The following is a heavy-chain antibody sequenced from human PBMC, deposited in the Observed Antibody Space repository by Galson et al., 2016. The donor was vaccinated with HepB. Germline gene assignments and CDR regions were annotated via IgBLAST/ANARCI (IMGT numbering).Heavy chain of an antibody. CDR2: IYPGDSDT. Sequence: QSGAEVKKPGDSLKISCQGSGYTFMSYRIGWVRQVAGKGLEWMGVIYPGDSDTAYSPSFQGRVTISADSSINTAYLQWSSLKASDTAMYYCARVLTGYYKGLDDWGQGTLVTVSS. J-gene: IGHJ4*02. CDR3: ARVLTGYYKGLDD. V-gene: IGHV5-51*01. CDR1: GYTFMSYR. D-gene: IGHD3-9*01.